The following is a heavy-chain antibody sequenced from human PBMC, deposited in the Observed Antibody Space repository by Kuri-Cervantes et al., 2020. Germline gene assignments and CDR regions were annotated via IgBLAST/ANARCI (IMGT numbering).Heavy chain of an antibody. CDR1: GFTFSSYG. J-gene: IGHJ6*02. Sequence: GESLKISCAASGFTFSSYGMHWVRQAPGKGLEWVAVISYDGSNKYYADSVKGRFTISRDNSKNTLYLQMNSLRGEDTAVYYCARDLREQLYNYNGMDVWGQGTTVTVSS. V-gene: IGHV3-30*03. D-gene: IGHD1-1*01. CDR3: ARDLREQLYNYNGMDV. CDR2: ISYDGSNK.